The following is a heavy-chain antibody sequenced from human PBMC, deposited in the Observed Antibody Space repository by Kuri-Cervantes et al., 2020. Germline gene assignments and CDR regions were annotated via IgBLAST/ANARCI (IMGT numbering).Heavy chain of an antibody. CDR1: GGSISSYY. J-gene: IGHJ4*02. CDR3: ARVDYYDSSGYYWFGYFDY. D-gene: IGHD3-22*01. CDR2: IYYSGST. Sequence: GSLRFSCTVSGGSISSYYWSWIRQPPGKGLEWIGYIYYSGSTNYNPSLKSRVTISVDTSKNQFSLKLSSVTAADTAVYYCARVDYYDSSGYYWFGYFDYWGQGTLVTVSS. V-gene: IGHV4-59*01.